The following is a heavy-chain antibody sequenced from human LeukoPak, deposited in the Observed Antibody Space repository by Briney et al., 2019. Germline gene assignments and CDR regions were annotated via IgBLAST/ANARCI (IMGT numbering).Heavy chain of an antibody. V-gene: IGHV3-21*01. CDR2: ISSSSSYI. CDR3: ARDGDGTSCSGFDP. D-gene: IGHD2-2*01. Sequence: GGSLRHSCAASGFTFSSYSMNWVRQAPGKGLEWVSSISSSSSYIYYADSVKGRFTISRDNAKNSLYPQMNSLRAEDTAVYYCARDGDGTSCSGFDPWGQGTLVTVSS. J-gene: IGHJ5*02. CDR1: GFTFSSYS.